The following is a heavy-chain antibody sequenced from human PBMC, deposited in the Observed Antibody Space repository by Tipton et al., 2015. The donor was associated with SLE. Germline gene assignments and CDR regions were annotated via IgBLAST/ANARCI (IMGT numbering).Heavy chain of an antibody. V-gene: IGHV4-34*01. D-gene: IGHD1-7*01. J-gene: IGHJ4*02. CDR2: INHSGST. CDR3: ARGWDYLDQAGIEY. Sequence: TLSLTCAVYGGSFSGYSWCWIRLPPGKGLEWIGEINHSGSTNYNPSLKSRVTISVDTSKNQFSLKLSSVTAADTAVYYCARGWDYLDQAGIEYWGQGTLV. CDR1: GGSFSGYS.